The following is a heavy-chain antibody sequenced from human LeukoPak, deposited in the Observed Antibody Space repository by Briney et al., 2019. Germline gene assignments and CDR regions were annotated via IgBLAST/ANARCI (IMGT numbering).Heavy chain of an antibody. CDR2: ISSSGSTI. CDR1: GFTFSSYE. CDR3: AKDHYYYDSSGPIY. V-gene: IGHV3-48*03. J-gene: IGHJ4*02. D-gene: IGHD3-22*01. Sequence: GGSLRLSCAASGFTFSSYEMNWVRQAPGKGLEWVSYISSSGSTIYYADSVKGRFTISRDNSKNTLYLQMNSLRAEDTAVYYCAKDHYYYDSSGPIYWGQGTLVTVSS.